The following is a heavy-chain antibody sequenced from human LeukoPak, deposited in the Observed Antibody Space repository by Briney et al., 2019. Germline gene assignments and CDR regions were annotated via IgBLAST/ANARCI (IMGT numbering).Heavy chain of an antibody. V-gene: IGHV5-51*01. D-gene: IGHD2-2*01. CDR1: GYSFTSYW. CDR3: ARSSPHCSSTSCPFDY. CDR2: IYPGDSDT. J-gene: IGHJ4*02. Sequence: GESLKISCNGSGYSFTSYWIGWVRQMPGKGLEWMGIIYPGDSDTRYSPSFQGQVTISADKSISTAYLQWSSLKASDTAMYYCARSSPHCSSTSCPFDYWGQGTLVTVSS.